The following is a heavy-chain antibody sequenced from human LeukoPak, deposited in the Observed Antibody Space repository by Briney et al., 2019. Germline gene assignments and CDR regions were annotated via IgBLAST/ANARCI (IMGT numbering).Heavy chain of an antibody. J-gene: IGHJ4*02. CDR2: ISGSGGST. V-gene: IGHV3-23*01. D-gene: IGHD3-22*01. CDR1: GFTFSDYY. Sequence: PGGSLRLSCAASGFTFSDYYMSWIRQAPGKGLEWVSAISGSGGSTYYADSVKGRFTISRDNSKNTLYLQMNSLRAEDTAVYYCAKTAGYYYDSSGYKYWGQGTLVTVSS. CDR3: AKTAGYYYDSSGYKY.